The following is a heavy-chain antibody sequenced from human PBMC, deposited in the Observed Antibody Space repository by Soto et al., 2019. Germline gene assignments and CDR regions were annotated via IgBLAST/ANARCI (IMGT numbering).Heavy chain of an antibody. CDR3: ARALAAAGPFDY. CDR1: GYTFTNYA. D-gene: IGHD6-13*01. Sequence: QVQLVQSGAEVKKPGASVKVSCKASGYTFTNYAFSWVRQAPGQGLEWMGWISAYNGNTNYPQKLQGRVTMTTDTSTSTAYMELRSLRSDDTAVYFCARALAAAGPFDYWGQGTLVTVSS. J-gene: IGHJ4*02. CDR2: ISAYNGNT. V-gene: IGHV1-18*01.